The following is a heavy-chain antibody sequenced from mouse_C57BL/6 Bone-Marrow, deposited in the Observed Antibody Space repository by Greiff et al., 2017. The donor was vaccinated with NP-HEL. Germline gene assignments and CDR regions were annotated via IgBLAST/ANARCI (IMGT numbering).Heavy chain of an antibody. J-gene: IGHJ2*01. CDR1: GFTFSSYA. D-gene: IGHD2-4*01. V-gene: IGHV5-4*01. Sequence: EVQLVESGGGLVKPGGSLKLSCAASGFTFSSYAMSWVRQTPDKRLEWVATISDGGSYTYYPDNVKGRFTISRDNAKNNLYLQMSHLKSEDTAMDYCARVRIYYDYEDYWGQGTTLTVSS. CDR2: ISDGGSYT. CDR3: ARVRIYYDYEDY.